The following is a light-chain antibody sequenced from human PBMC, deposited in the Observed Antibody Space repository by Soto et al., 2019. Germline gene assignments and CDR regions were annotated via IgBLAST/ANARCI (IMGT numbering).Light chain of an antibody. CDR2: GAS. CDR3: QQANSFPIT. Sequence: EIVLTQSPGTLSLSPGERAALSCRASQSVSSNLAWYQQKPGQAPRLLVYGASNMATGIPDRFSGSGSGTDFTLTITRLEPEDFATYYCQQANSFPITFGQGTRPEIK. V-gene: IGKV3-20*01. CDR1: QSVSSN. J-gene: IGKJ5*01.